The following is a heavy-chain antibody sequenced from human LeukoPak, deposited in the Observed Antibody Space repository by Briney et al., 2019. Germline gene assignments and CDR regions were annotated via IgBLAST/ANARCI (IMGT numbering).Heavy chain of an antibody. J-gene: IGHJ4*02. CDR3: ARDLRDDSSGYYYYFDY. Sequence: PSETLSLTCTVSGYSISSGYYWGCIRQPPGKGLEWIGRIYHSGSSYYNPSVKSRVTISVDTSKSQFSLKLSSVTAADTAVYYCARDLRDDSSGYYYYFDYWGQGTLVTVSS. CDR1: GYSISSGYY. D-gene: IGHD3-22*01. CDR2: IYHSGSS. V-gene: IGHV4-38-2*02.